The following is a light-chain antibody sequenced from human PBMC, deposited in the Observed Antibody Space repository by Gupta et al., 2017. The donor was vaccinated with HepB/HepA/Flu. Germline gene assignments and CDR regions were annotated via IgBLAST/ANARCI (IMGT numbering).Light chain of an antibody. Sequence: SYVLTQPPSVSVAPGKKARNTCGRNNIGSKSVHWYQQRPGQAPVLVVYDDRTRPSGIPVRFSGSNSGNTATLTISRVEAGDEADYYCQVWDNAIDHAVFGGGTKLTVL. V-gene: IGLV3-21*03. CDR2: DDR. CDR1: NIGSKS. J-gene: IGLJ2*01. CDR3: QVWDNAIDHAV.